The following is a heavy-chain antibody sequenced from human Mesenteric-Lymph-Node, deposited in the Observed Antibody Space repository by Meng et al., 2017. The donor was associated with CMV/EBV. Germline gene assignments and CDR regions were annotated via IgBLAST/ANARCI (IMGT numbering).Heavy chain of an antibody. CDR1: GGSISSYY. V-gene: IGHV4-59*01. J-gene: IGHJ6*02. CDR2: IYYSGST. D-gene: IGHD5-12*01. CDR3: ARDSGYDTFPYYYYYGMDV. Sequence: GSLRLPCTVSGGSISSYYWSWIRQPPGKGLEWIGYIYYSGSTNYNPSLKSRVTISVDTSKNQFSLKLSSVTAADTAVYYCARDSGYDTFPYYYYYGMDVWGQGTTVTVSS.